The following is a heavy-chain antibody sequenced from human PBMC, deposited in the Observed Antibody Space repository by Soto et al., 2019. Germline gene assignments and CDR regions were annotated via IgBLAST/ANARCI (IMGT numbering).Heavy chain of an antibody. D-gene: IGHD3-3*01. CDR1: GFTFSRYA. CDR3: AKDLARITIFGGVIPGSMDV. CDR2: ISGSGGST. V-gene: IGHV3-23*01. Sequence: GGSLRVSWAASGFTFSRYAMSWVRQAPGKGLEWVSAISGSGGSTYYADSVKGRFTISRDNSQNTLYLQMNSLRAEDTAVYYCAKDLARITIFGGVIPGSMDVWGHGPTGTVSS. J-gene: IGHJ6*02.